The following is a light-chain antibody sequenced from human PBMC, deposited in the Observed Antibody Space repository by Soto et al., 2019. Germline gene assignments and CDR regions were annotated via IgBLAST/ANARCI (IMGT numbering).Light chain of an antibody. Sequence: DIQITQSPSSLSASVGDRVTITCQASQDISNYVNGYQHEPGKAPKLLIYDASNLETGVTSRFSGSGSGTDFTFTIRSLQPEDIATYYCQPYDNLPALTFGGGTKVDIK. J-gene: IGKJ4*01. CDR2: DAS. CDR3: QPYDNLPALT. CDR1: QDISNY. V-gene: IGKV1-33*01.